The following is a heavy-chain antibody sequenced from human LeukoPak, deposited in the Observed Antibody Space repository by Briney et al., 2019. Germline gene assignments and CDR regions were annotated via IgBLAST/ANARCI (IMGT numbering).Heavy chain of an antibody. Sequence: GGSLRLSCAASGFTFSSYWMTWVRQAPGKGLEWVANIREDGSEKYYVDSVKGRFTISRDDSKNTLYLQMNSLKTEDTAVYYCTTDPRPYSTSPIYWGQGTLVTVSS. CDR2: IREDGSEK. CDR1: GFTFSSYW. CDR3: TTDPRPYSTSPIY. V-gene: IGHV3-7*03. J-gene: IGHJ4*02. D-gene: IGHD4-11*01.